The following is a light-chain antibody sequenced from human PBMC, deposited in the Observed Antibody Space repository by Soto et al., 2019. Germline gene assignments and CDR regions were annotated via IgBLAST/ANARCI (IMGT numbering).Light chain of an antibody. CDR2: AAS. CDR1: QSVSGS. V-gene: IGKV1-5*01. Sequence: GEKATLSCRASQSVSGSLGCYQQKPGKAPKFLIYAASSLQSGVPSRFSGSGSGTEFTLTISSLQPDDFATYYCQHYNSYSEAFGQGTKVDI. CDR3: QHYNSYSEA. J-gene: IGKJ1*01.